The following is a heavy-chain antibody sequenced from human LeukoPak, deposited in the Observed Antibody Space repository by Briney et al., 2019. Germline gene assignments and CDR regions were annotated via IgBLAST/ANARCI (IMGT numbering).Heavy chain of an antibody. CDR1: GYTFTGYY. CDR2: INPNSGGT. D-gene: IGHD3-16*02. J-gene: IGHJ6*03. CDR3: ARVGLVREYYYYYYMDV. V-gene: IGHV1-2*02. Sequence: GASVKVSCKASGYTFTGYYMHWVRQAPGQGLEWMGWINPNSGGTNYAQKSQGRVTMTRDTSISTAYMELSRLRSDDTAVYYCARVGLVREYYYYYYMDVWGKGTTVTVSS.